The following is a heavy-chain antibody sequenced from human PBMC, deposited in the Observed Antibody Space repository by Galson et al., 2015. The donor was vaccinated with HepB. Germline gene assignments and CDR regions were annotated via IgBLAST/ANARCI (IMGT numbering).Heavy chain of an antibody. Sequence: SLRLSCAASGFTFSSYAMSWVRQAPGKGLEWVSATSSSGGSTYYADSVKGRFTISRDNSKNTLYLQMNSLRAEDTAVYYCAKDVIVVVPVALDYWGQGTLVTVSS. CDR2: TSSSGGST. CDR1: GFTFSSYA. D-gene: IGHD2-2*01. CDR3: AKDVIVVVPVALDY. J-gene: IGHJ4*02. V-gene: IGHV3-23*01.